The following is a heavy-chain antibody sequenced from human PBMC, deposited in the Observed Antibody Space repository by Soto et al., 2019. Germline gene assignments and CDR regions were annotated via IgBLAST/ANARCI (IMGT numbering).Heavy chain of an antibody. CDR2: IIPILGIA. V-gene: IGHV1-69*02. CDR3: ARSPPTMVRGSNWFDP. J-gene: IGHJ5*02. Sequence: QVQLVQSGAEVKKPGSSVKVSCKASGGTFSSYTISWVRQAPGQGLEWMGRIIPILGIANYAQKFQGRVTITADKSTSTAYMELSSLRSEDTAVYYCARSPPTMVRGSNWFDPWGQGTLVTVSS. D-gene: IGHD3-10*01. CDR1: GGTFSSYT.